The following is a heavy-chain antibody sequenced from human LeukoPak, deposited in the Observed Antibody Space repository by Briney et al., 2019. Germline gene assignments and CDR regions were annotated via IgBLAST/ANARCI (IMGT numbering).Heavy chain of an antibody. J-gene: IGHJ4*02. CDR2: IYYSGST. Sequence: SETLSLTCTVSGGSISSSSYYWGWIRQPPGKGLEWIGSIYYSGSTYYNPSHKSRVTISVDTSKNQFSLSLSSVTAADTAVYHRARYSGIGMAQLYSDYWGQGTLVTVSS. CDR3: ARYSGIGMAQLYSDY. V-gene: IGHV4-39*01. CDR1: GGSISSSSYY. D-gene: IGHD1-26*01.